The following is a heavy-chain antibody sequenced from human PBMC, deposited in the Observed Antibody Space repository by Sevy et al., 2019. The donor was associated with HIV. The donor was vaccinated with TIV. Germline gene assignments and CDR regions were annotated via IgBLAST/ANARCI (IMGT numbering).Heavy chain of an antibody. Sequence: GGSLRLSCAASGFTFSSYAMHWVRQAPGKGLEWVAVISYGGSNKYYADSVKGRFTISRDNSKNTLYLQMNSLRAEDSAVYYCARGEGNGITIFGVVIIDYYGMDVWGQGTTVTVSS. CDR3: ARGEGNGITIFGVVIIDYYGMDV. CDR1: GFTFSSYA. V-gene: IGHV3-30*04. D-gene: IGHD3-3*01. CDR2: ISYGGSNK. J-gene: IGHJ6*02.